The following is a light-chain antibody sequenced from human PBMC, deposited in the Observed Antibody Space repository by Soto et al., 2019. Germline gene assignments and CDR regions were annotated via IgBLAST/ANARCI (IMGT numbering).Light chain of an antibody. CDR3: CSYAGTSAGTYTYNYV. Sequence: QSALTQPRSVSGSPGQSVTISCTGTSSNVGDYNYVSWYQQHPGKAPKLMIYDVTERPSGVPDRFSGSKSGNTASLTTSGLQAEDEADYYCCSYAGTSAGTYTYNYVFGTGTKLTVL. CDR2: DVT. CDR1: SSNVGDYNY. J-gene: IGLJ1*01. V-gene: IGLV2-11*01.